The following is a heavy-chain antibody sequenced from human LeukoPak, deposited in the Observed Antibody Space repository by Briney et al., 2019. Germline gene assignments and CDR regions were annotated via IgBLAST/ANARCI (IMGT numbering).Heavy chain of an antibody. CDR3: ARDSAMIVVVSETLDY. V-gene: IGHV1-18*01. Sequence: ASVKVSCKASGYTFTSYGISWVRQAPGQGLEWMGWISAYNGNTNYAQKIQGRVTMTTDTSTSTAYLEPRSLSSDDTAVYYGARDSAMIVVVSETLDYWGQGTLVTVSS. CDR1: GYTFTSYG. J-gene: IGHJ4*02. D-gene: IGHD3-22*01. CDR2: ISAYNGNT.